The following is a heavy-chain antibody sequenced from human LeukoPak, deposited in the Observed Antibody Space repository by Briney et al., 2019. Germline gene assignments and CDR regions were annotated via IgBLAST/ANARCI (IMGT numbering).Heavy chain of an antibody. Sequence: GGSLRLSCAASGFTFSGYSMNWVRQAPGKGLEWVSSISSSSSYIYYADSVKGRFTISRDNAKNSLYLQMNSLRAEDTAVYYCARVPTYYYDSSGYYNYYYYGMDVWGQGTTVTVSS. CDR2: ISSSSSYI. CDR1: GFTFSGYS. J-gene: IGHJ6*02. D-gene: IGHD3-22*01. V-gene: IGHV3-21*01. CDR3: ARVPTYYYDSSGYYNYYYYGMDV.